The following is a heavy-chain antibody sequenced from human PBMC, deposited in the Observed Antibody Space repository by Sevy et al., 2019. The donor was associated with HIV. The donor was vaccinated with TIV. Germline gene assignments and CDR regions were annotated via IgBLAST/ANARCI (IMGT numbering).Heavy chain of an antibody. CDR3: ATLGGTGYFQH. Sequence: VSVKVSCKASGYTFTSYVINWVRQAPGQGLEWMAWISAYNGNTNYAQKLQGRVTMTTDTSTSTAYMELRSLRSDDTAVYYCATLGGTGYFQHWGQGTLVTVSS. D-gene: IGHD1-1*01. CDR2: ISAYNGNT. J-gene: IGHJ1*01. CDR1: GYTFTSYV. V-gene: IGHV1-18*04.